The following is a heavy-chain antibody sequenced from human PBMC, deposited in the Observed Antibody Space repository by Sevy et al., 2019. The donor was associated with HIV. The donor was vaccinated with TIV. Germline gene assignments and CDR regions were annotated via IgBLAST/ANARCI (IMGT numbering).Heavy chain of an antibody. CDR3: ARDSLGYCSGGSCSDFDY. CDR1: GFTFSSYA. V-gene: IGHV3-30-3*01. J-gene: IGHJ4*02. Sequence: GGSLRLSCAASGFTFSSYAMHWVRQAPGKGLEWVAVISYDGSNKYYADSVKGRFTISRENSKNTLYLQMNSLRAEDTAVYYCARDSLGYCSGGSCSDFDYWGQGTLVTVSS. D-gene: IGHD2-15*01. CDR2: ISYDGSNK.